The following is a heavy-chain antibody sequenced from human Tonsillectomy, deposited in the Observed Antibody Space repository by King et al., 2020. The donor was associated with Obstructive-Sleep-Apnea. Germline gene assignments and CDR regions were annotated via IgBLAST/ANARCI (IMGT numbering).Heavy chain of an antibody. CDR1: GFTFSSYG. V-gene: IGHV3-30*18. J-gene: IGHJ4*02. CDR3: AKDAGGSGYYYYYFDY. CDR2: ISYDGSNK. D-gene: IGHD3-22*01. Sequence: VQLVESGGGVVQPGRSLRLSCAASGFTFSSYGMHWVRQAPGKGLEWVAVISYDGSNKYYADSVKGRFTISRDNSKNTLYLQMNSLRAEDTAVYYCAKDAGGSGYYYYYFDYWGQGTLVTVSS.